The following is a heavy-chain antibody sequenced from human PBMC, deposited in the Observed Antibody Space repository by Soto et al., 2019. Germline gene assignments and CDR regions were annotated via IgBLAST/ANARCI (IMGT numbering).Heavy chain of an antibody. CDR2: IYPGDSDT. J-gene: IGHJ6*02. CDR3: AGLTTSGYDYYYYYGMDV. Sequence: GESLKISCKGSGCSFTSYWVGWVRQMPGKGLEWMGIIYPGDSDTRYSPSFQGQVTISADKSISTAYLQWSSLKASDTAMYYCAGLTTSGYDYYYYYGMDVWGQGTTVTVSS. CDR1: GCSFTSYW. V-gene: IGHV5-51*01. D-gene: IGHD5-12*01.